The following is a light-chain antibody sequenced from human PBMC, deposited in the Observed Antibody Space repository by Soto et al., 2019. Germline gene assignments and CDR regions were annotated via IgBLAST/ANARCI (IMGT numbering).Light chain of an antibody. Sequence: PLTQSPSALAASARHRLTMTFGASRNVSIYLNWYQHKPGKGPTLLIHATSNLQIGVPSRFSGSGSGTEFTLTISSLEPEDFGTSYCQQSYKMPSFGQGTRLEIK. CDR1: RNVSIY. J-gene: IGKJ5*01. CDR3: QQSYKMPS. CDR2: ATS. V-gene: IGKV1-39*01.